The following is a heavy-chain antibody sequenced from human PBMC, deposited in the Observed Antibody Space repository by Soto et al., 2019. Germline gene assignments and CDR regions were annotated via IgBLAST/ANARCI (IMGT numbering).Heavy chain of an antibody. V-gene: IGHV1-69*02. J-gene: IGHJ5*02. CDR1: GGTFSSYS. CDR3: ARGGAVVVPGAVDRHNWFDP. D-gene: IGHD2-2*01. Sequence: QVQLVQSGAEVKKPGSSVKVSCEASGGTFSSYSFSWVRQAPGQGLEWMGRVIPILGMANYAHKFQGRVTITADKSTSTVYMQLSSLRSGDTAVYYCARGGAVVVPGAVDRHNWFDPWGQGTLVTVSS. CDR2: VIPILGMA.